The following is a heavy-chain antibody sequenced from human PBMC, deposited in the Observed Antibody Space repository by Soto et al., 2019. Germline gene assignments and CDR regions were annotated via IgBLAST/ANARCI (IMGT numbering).Heavy chain of an antibody. Sequence: QVPLVQSGAEVKKPGASVKVSCKASGYTFFNYGISWVRQAPGQGLEWMGWISAYNGNRNYAGKFQGRATMTTETSTSTAYMELRSLRFDDTAVYYCARDGITLAGSFDYWGQGTLVTVSS. CDR2: ISAYNGNR. CDR1: GYTFFNYG. V-gene: IGHV1-18*01. CDR3: ARDGITLAGSFDY. J-gene: IGHJ4*02. D-gene: IGHD6-19*01.